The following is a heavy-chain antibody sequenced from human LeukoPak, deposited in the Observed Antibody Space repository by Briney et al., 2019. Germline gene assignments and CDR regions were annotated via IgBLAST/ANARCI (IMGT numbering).Heavy chain of an antibody. CDR2: IYTSGST. J-gene: IGHJ3*02. V-gene: IGHV4-4*07. D-gene: IGHD1-26*01. CDR3: AGDWVGATTDAFDI. Sequence: SETLSLTCTVSGGSISSYYWSWIRQPAGKGLEWIGRIYTSGSTNYNPSLKSRVTMSVDTSKNQFPLKLSSVTAADTAVYYCAGDWVGATTDAFDIWGQGTMVTVSS. CDR1: GGSISSYY.